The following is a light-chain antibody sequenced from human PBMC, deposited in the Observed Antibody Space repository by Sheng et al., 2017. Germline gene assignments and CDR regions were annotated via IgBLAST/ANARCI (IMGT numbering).Light chain of an antibody. J-gene: IGKJ1*01. V-gene: IGKV1-39*01. CDR1: QSISSY. CDR3: QQYHSYWT. Sequence: DIQMTQSPSSLSASVGDRVTITCRXSQSISSYLNWYQQKPGKAPKLLIYAASSLQSGVPSRFSGSGSGTEFTLTINSLQPDDFATYYCQQYHSYWTFGQGTKVE. CDR2: AAS.